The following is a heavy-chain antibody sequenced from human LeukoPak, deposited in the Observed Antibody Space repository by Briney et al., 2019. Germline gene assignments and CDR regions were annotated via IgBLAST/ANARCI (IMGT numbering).Heavy chain of an antibody. CDR1: GGSINGYY. J-gene: IGHJ4*02. CDR2: IHYRGST. V-gene: IGHV4-59*01. Sequence: PSETLSLTCTVFGGSINGYYWNWIRQAPRKGLEWIGYIHYRGSTNYNPSLKSRVTISLDTSENQFSLKLSSVTAADTAVYYCAAEFDNEQWLDWDYWGRGTLVTVSS. D-gene: IGHD6-19*01. CDR3: AAEFDNEQWLDWDY.